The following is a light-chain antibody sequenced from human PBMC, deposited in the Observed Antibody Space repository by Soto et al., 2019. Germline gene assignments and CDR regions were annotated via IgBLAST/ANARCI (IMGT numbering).Light chain of an antibody. CDR3: QQADSFPLT. J-gene: IGKJ4*01. CDR2: AAS. V-gene: IGKV1-12*01. CDR1: QSIYKW. Sequence: DIQLTQSPSSVSASIGDRVTISCRASQSIYKWLVWYQQKPGKAPKLLIYAASSLQSGVPSRFSDSGYGTEFTLTISSLQPEDSATYYCQQADSFPLTFGGGTEVAI.